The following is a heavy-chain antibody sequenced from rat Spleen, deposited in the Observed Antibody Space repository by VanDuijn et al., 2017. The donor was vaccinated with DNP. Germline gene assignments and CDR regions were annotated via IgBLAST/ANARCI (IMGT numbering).Heavy chain of an antibody. D-gene: IGHD3-1*01. Sequence: VQLQESGPGLVKPSQSLSLTCSVTGYSITSDYWAWIRKFPGNKMEWMGYISYSGSTSYNPSLKSRISITRDTSKNQFFLQLNSVTTDDTATYYCARFGPDLDYWGQGVMVTVSS. CDR3: ARFGPDLDY. CDR2: ISYSGST. J-gene: IGHJ2*01. CDR1: GYSITSDY. V-gene: IGHV3-1*01.